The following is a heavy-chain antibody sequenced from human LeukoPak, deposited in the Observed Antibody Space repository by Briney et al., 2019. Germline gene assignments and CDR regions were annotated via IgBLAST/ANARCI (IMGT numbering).Heavy chain of an antibody. Sequence: GGSLRLSCAASGFTFSSYAMHWVRQAPGKGLEWVSGISWNSGSIGYADSVKGRFTISRDNAKNSLYLQMNSLRAEDTALYYCAKDIWYYDSSGYFDYWGQGTLVTVSS. D-gene: IGHD3-22*01. CDR1: GFTFSSYA. V-gene: IGHV3-9*01. CDR2: ISWNSGSI. J-gene: IGHJ4*02. CDR3: AKDIWYYDSSGYFDY.